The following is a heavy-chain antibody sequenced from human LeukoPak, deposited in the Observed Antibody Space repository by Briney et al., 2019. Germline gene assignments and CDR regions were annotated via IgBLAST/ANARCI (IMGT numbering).Heavy chain of an antibody. CDR3: ATSQCGSDCYLAGDY. V-gene: IGHV4-61*01. J-gene: IGHJ4*02. CDR1: GGSVNSGSYY. CDR2: IYYTGIT. D-gene: IGHD2-21*02. Sequence: SETLSLTCAVSGGSVNSGSYYWSWIRQHPGKGLEWIGYIYYTGITNYNPSLKSRVSISVDTSKNQFSLNLNSVTAADTAVYYCATSQCGSDCYLAGDYWGQGTLVTVSS.